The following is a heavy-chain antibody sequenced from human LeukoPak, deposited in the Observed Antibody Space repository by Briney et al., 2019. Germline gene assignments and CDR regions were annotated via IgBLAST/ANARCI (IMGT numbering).Heavy chain of an antibody. D-gene: IGHD2-21*01. J-gene: IGHJ6*03. Sequence: PGGSLRLSCAASGFTFSGYYMSWIRQTPGKGLEWVSYIGNDGNPIYYADSVKGRFTISRDNAKNSLYLQSNNLRAEDTAVYYCAKDGRSNCGGDCYYYMDVWGKGTTVTVSS. CDR3: AKDGRSNCGGDCYYYMDV. V-gene: IGHV3-11*01. CDR2: IGNDGNPI. CDR1: GFTFSGYY.